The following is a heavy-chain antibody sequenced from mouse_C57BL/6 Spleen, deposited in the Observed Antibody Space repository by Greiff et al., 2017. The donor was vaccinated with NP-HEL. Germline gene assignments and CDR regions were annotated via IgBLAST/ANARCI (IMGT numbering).Heavy chain of an antibody. CDR1: GYAFSSSW. V-gene: IGHV1-82*01. CDR3: AKNSNYTWDFDY. CDR2: IYPGDGDT. J-gene: IGHJ2*01. Sequence: QVQLQQSGPELVKPGASVKISCKASGYAFSSSWMNWVKQRPGRGLEWIGRIYPGDGDTNYNGKFKGKATLTADKSSSTAYMQLSSLTSEDSAVYFCAKNSNYTWDFDYWGQGTTLTVSS. D-gene: IGHD2-5*01.